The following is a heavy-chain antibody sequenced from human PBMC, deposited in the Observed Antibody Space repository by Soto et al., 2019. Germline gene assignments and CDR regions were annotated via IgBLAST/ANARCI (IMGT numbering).Heavy chain of an antibody. D-gene: IGHD3-10*01. Sequence: QVQLVQSGAEVQKPGSSVKVSCKASGGTFSGYAISWVRQAPGQGLEWMGGIIPIFGTANYAQKFQGRVTITADESTSTAYMELSSLRSEDTAVYYCARDLVVGWFGELIVERTVEWGQGTLVTVSS. V-gene: IGHV1-69*01. J-gene: IGHJ4*02. CDR1: GGTFSGYA. CDR2: IIPIFGTA. CDR3: ARDLVVGWFGELIVERTVE.